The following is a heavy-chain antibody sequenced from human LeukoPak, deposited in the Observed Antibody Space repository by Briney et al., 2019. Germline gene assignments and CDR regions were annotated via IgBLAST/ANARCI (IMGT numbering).Heavy chain of an antibody. D-gene: IGHD3-10*01. J-gene: IGHJ4*02. CDR2: INGGNGNT. CDR1: GYTFTGYA. CDR3: ARSILSRSGTLDYYFDY. Sequence: ASVKVSCKASGYTFTGYAMHWVRQAPGQRLEWMGWINGGNGNTKYSQKFQDRVAIIRDTSASTAYVDLSSLTSGDTAVYYCARSILSRSGTLDYYFDYWGQGTLVTVSS. V-gene: IGHV1-3*01.